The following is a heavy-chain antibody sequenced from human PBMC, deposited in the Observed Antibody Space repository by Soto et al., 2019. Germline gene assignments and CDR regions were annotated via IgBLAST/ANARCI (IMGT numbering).Heavy chain of an antibody. CDR3: AKDAIPYNGRDDAFDP. CDR2: IGPTEAHAP. J-gene: IGHJ3*01. CDR1: GYPFGDYA. D-gene: IGHD2-2*02. Sequence: PGGSLRLSCVASGYPFGDYAMRWVRQAPGKGLEWVSAIGPTEAHAPAYAASVKGRFTISRDNSRNILYLQMTNLRAEDTGVYYCAKDAIPYNGRDDAFDPWGQGTMVTVSS. V-gene: IGHV3-23*01.